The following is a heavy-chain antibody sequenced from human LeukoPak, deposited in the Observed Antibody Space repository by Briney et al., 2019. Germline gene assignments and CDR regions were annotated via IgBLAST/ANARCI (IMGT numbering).Heavy chain of an antibody. CDR3: ARDDYGGNSPFDY. J-gene: IGHJ4*02. V-gene: IGHV3-30-3*01. CDR2: ISYDGSNK. CDR1: GFTFSSYA. Sequence: PGGSLRLSCAASGFTFSSYAMHWVRQAPGKGLEWVAVISYDGSNKYYADSLKGRFTISRDNSKNTLYLQMNSLRAEDTAVYYCARDDYGGNSPFDYWGQGTLVTVSS. D-gene: IGHD4-23*01.